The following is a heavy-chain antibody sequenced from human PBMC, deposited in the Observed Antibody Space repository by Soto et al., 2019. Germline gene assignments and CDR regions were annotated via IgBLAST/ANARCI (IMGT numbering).Heavy chain of an antibody. V-gene: IGHV3-23*01. CDR3: AKAIVGATLHAFDI. CDR1: GFTFSSYA. CDR2: ISGGGGST. D-gene: IGHD1-26*01. J-gene: IGHJ3*02. Sequence: EVQLLESGGGLVQPGGSLRLSCAASGFTFSSYAISWVRQARGKGLEWVSSISGGGGSTYCADSVKGRFTISRDNSKNTLYLQMNSLRAEDTAIYYCAKAIVGATLHAFDIWGQGTMVTVSS.